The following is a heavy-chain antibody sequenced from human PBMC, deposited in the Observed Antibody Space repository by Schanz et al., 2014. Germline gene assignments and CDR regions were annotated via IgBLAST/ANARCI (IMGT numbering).Heavy chain of an antibody. CDR2: ISGSGGST. Sequence: EVQLLESGGGLVQPGGSLRLSCAASGFTFSSYAMSWVRQAPGKGLEWVSAISGSGGSTYYADSVKGRFTISRDNSKNTMYLQMNSLRAEDTAVYYCVKDLQRELLRDDHYYGMDVWGQGTTVTVSS. J-gene: IGHJ6*02. V-gene: IGHV3-23*01. CDR1: GFTFSSYA. CDR3: VKDLQRELLRDDHYYGMDV. D-gene: IGHD1-26*01.